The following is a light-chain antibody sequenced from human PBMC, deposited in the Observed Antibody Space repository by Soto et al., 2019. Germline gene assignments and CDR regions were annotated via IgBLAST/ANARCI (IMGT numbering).Light chain of an antibody. J-gene: IGLJ1*01. CDR1: SSDVGGYNY. Sequence: QSVLTQPPSASGSPGQSVTISCTGTSSDVGGYNYVSWYQQHPGKAPKLMIYEVSKQPSGVPDRFSGSKSGNTASLTVSGLQAEDEADYYCSSYAGSNIPYVFGTGTKVTVL. CDR2: EVS. V-gene: IGLV2-8*01. CDR3: SSYAGSNIPYV.